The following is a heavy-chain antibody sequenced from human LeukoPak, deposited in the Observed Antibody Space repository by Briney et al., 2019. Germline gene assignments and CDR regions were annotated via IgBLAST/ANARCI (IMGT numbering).Heavy chain of an antibody. J-gene: IGHJ4*02. D-gene: IGHD3-10*01. CDR3: ARESPMVRGVIIS. CDR1: GFTFSSYS. CDR2: ISSSSSYI. Sequence: GGSLRLSCAASGFTFSSYSMNWVRQAPGKGLEWVSSISSSSSYIYYADSVKGRFTISRDNAKNSLYLQMSSLRAEDTAVYYCARESPMVRGVIISWGQGTLVTVSS. V-gene: IGHV3-21*01.